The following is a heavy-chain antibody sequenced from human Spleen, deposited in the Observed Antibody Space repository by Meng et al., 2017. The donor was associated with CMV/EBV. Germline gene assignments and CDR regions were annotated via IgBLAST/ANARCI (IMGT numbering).Heavy chain of an antibody. D-gene: IGHD6-13*01. Sequence: ETLSLTCTVSGGSLRSDFYYWGWVRQAPGKGLEWVSAISGSGGSIYYTDSVKGRFTISRDNSKNTLYLQMNSLRAEDTAVYYCAKDPNSSSWNWFDPWGQGTLVTV. CDR2: ISGSGGSI. J-gene: IGHJ5*02. V-gene: IGHV3-23*01. CDR1: GGSLRSDFYY. CDR3: AKDPNSSSWNWFDP.